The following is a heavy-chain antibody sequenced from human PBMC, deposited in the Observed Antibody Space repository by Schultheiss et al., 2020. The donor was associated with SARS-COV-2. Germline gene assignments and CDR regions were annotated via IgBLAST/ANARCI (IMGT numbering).Heavy chain of an antibody. CDR1: GGSISSYY. V-gene: IGHV4-59*01. CDR2: ISYSGIT. Sequence: SETLSLTCTVSGGSISSYYWSWIRQPPGKGLEWIGYISYSGITNYNPSLKSRVSISVDKSKNQFSLKLSSVTAADTAVYYCARVMRTVTTVRWFDPWGQGTLVTVSS. D-gene: IGHD4-11*01. CDR3: ARVMRTVTTVRWFDP. J-gene: IGHJ5*02.